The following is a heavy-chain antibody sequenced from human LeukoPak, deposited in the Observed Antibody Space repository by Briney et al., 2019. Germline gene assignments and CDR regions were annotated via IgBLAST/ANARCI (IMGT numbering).Heavy chain of an antibody. CDR3: AKGRGYSYGPFDY. CDR2: ISWNSGSI. Sequence: PGRSLRLSCATSGFTFDDYAMHWVRQAPGKGLEWVSGISWNSGSIGYADSVKGRFTISRDNAKNSLYLQMNSLRAEDMALYYCAKGRGYSYGPFDYWGQGTLVTVSS. D-gene: IGHD5-18*01. CDR1: GFTFDDYA. V-gene: IGHV3-9*03. J-gene: IGHJ4*02.